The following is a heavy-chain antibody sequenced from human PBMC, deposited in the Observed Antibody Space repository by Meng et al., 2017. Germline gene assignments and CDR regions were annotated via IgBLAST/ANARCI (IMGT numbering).Heavy chain of an antibody. D-gene: IGHD5-24*01. Sequence: QPGRSLGLSCAASGFTFSSYAMHWVRQAPGKGLEWVAVISYDGSNKYYADSVKGRFTISRDNSKNTLYLQMNSLRAEDTAVYYCARGSRDGYNYCFDYWGQGTLVTVSS. J-gene: IGHJ4*02. V-gene: IGHV3-30*04. CDR2: ISYDGSNK. CDR1: GFTFSSYA. CDR3: ARGSRDGYNYCFDY.